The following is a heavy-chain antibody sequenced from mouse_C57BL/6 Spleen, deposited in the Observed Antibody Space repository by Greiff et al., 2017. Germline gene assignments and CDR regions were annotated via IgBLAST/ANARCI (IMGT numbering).Heavy chain of an antibody. J-gene: IGHJ1*03. Sequence: EVKVVESGPGLAKPSQTLSLTCSVTGYSITSDYWNWIRKFPGNKLEYMGYISDSGSTYYNPSLKSRISITRDTSKNQYYLQLNSVTTEDTATYYCARVGTVVARDWYFDVWGTGTTVTVSS. V-gene: IGHV3-8*01. CDR3: ARVGTVVARDWYFDV. CDR1: GYSITSDY. D-gene: IGHD1-1*01. CDR2: ISDSGST.